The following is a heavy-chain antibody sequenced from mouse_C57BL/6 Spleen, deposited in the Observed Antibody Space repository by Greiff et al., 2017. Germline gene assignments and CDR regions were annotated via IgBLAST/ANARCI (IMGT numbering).Heavy chain of an antibody. CDR2: IWAGGGT. CDR3: ARWYYAMDY. J-gene: IGHJ4*01. Sequence: VKLVESGPGLVAPSQSLSITCTVSGFSLTSYAISWVRQPPGKGLEWLGVIWAGGGTNYNSALKSRQSISKDNSKSQIFLKMNSLQTDDTARYYCARWYYAMDYWGQGTSVTVSS. V-gene: IGHV2-9-1*01. CDR1: GFSLTSYA.